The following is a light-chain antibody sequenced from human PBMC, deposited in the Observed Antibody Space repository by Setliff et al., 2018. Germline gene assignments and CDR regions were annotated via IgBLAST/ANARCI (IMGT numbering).Light chain of an antibody. Sequence: SYELTQPPSVSVAPGRTARIPCGGANIGAKSVHWYQHRAGQAPVLVVYDDTDRPSGIPERFSGSNSGNTATLTISRVEAGGEADYYCQVWNSETYPYVFGSGTKVTVL. V-gene: IGLV3-21*03. CDR2: DDT. CDR3: QVWNSETYPYV. CDR1: NIGAKS. J-gene: IGLJ1*01.